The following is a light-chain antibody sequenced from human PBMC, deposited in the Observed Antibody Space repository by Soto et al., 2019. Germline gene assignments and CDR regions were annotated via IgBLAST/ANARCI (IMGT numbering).Light chain of an antibody. V-gene: IGLV2-14*01. Sequence: QSALTQPASVSGSPGQSITISCTGTSSDVGGYNYVSWYQQHPGKAPKLMIYDISNRPSGVSNRFSGSKSGNTASLTISGVQAEDESYYYCSSYTSSSTLVFGTGTKLTVL. CDR2: DIS. CDR1: SSDVGGYNY. J-gene: IGLJ1*01. CDR3: SSYTSSSTLV.